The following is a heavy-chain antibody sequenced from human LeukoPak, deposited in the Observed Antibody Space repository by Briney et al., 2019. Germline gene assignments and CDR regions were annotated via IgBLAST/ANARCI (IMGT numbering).Heavy chain of an antibody. CDR3: ARDGGIVVVPAAMSPYYYYYMDV. CDR1: GGSISSGSYY. V-gene: IGHV4-61*02. CDR2: IYTSGST. J-gene: IGHJ6*03. D-gene: IGHD2-2*01. Sequence: SETLSLTCTVFGGSISSGSYYWSWIRQPAGKGLEWIGRIYTSGSTNYNPSLKSRVTISVDTSKNQFSLKLSSVTAADTAVYYCARDGGIVVVPAAMSPYYYYYMDVWGKGTTVTVSS.